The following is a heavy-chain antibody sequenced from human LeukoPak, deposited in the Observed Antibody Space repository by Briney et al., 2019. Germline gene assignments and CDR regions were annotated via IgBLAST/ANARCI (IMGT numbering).Heavy chain of an antibody. V-gene: IGHV4-59*01. D-gene: IGHD6-19*01. CDR1: GASITSSY. Sequence: SETLSLTCTVSGASITSSYWSWIRQPPGKGLEWIAYIYFTGSTNYNPSLKSRVTLSVDTSKNQFSLKLSSVTAADTAFYYCAGGGRGWYGRGSGLRGGQVDYWGQGTLVTVSS. J-gene: IGHJ4*02. CDR2: IYFTGST. CDR3: AGGGRGWYGRGSGLRGGQVDY.